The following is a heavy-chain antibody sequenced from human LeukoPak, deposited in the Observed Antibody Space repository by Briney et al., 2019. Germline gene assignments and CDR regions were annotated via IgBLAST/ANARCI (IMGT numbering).Heavy chain of an antibody. CDR2: ITTMASNYAT. D-gene: IGHD6-19*01. CDR1: GFTFSGSD. V-gene: IGHV3-73*01. J-gene: IGHJ4*02. CDR3: TTYRSGHY. Sequence: PGGSLRLSCAASGFTFSGSDVHWVRQASGKGLEWVGRITTMASNYATAYAASVRGRFTISRDDSEDMAYLQMNSLTTADTALSYCTTYRSGHYWGQGTLVTVSS.